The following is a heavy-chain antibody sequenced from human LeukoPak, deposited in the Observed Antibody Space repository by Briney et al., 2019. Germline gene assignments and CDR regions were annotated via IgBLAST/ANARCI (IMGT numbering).Heavy chain of an antibody. D-gene: IGHD5-18*01. J-gene: IGHJ4*02. CDR1: GFTFDDYA. Sequence: GGSLRLSCAASGFTFDDYAMHWVRQAPGKGLEWVSGISWNSGSIGYADSVKGRFTISRDNAKNSLYLQMNSLRPEDTAVYYCAREWAGGAVIQGEAMYWGQGTLVTVSS. V-gene: IGHV3-9*01. CDR3: AREWAGGAVIQGEAMY. CDR2: ISWNSGSI.